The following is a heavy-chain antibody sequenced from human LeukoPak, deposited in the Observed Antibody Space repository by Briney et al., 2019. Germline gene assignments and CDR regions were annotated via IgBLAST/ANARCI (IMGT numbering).Heavy chain of an antibody. D-gene: IGHD6-13*01. CDR3: ARDGGGWAAAGILYYYYYMDV. CDR2: ISYDGSNK. CDR1: GFTFSSYA. Sequence: GGSLRLSCAVSGFTFSSYAMHWVRQAPGKGLEWVAVISYDGSNKYYADSVKGRFTISRDNSKNTLYLQMNSLRAEDTAVYYCARDGGGWAAAGILYYYYYMDVWGKGTTVTVSS. J-gene: IGHJ6*03. V-gene: IGHV3-30*01.